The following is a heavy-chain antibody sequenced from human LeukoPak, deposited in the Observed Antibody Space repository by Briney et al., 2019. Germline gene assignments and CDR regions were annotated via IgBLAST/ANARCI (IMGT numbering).Heavy chain of an antibody. CDR2: INPNSGGT. CDR3: ARSDVGDNWFDP. D-gene: IGHD3-16*01. Sequence: ASVKVSCKASGYTFTGYYMHWVRQAPGQGLEWMGWINPNSGGTNYAQKFQGRVTMTRDTSISTAYMELSRLRSDDTAVYYCARSDVGDNWFDPWGQGTLVTVPS. V-gene: IGHV1-2*02. CDR1: GYTFTGYY. J-gene: IGHJ5*02.